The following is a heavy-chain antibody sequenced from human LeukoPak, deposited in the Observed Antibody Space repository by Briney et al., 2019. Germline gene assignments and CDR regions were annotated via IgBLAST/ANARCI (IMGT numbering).Heavy chain of an antibody. V-gene: IGHV3-53*01. Sequence: PGGSLRLSCAASGFTVSTNYMSWVRQAPGKGLEWVSIIYSGGSTYYGDSVKGRFTISRDNSKNTLYLQMNSLRVDDTAVYYCARDQRDYGMDVWGQGTTVTVSS. J-gene: IGHJ6*02. CDR3: ARDQRDYGMDV. CDR2: IYSGGST. CDR1: GFTVSTNY.